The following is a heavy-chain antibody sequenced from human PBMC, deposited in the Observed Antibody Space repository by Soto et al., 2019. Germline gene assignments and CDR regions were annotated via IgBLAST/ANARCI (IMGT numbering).Heavy chain of an antibody. V-gene: IGHV1-69*19. Sequence: QVQLVQSGAEMKKPGSSVKVSCQSSGGTFNTYAMNWARQAPGQGPEWMGDISPMFGAANYAQKCRGRVTTTADDSTGTSYIQLSRLTSEDTALYFWAREVQVHTPAFVYWGQGTLVTVSS. CDR3: AREVQVHTPAFVY. CDR1: GGTFNTYA. J-gene: IGHJ4*02. D-gene: IGHD3-10*01. CDR2: ISPMFGAA.